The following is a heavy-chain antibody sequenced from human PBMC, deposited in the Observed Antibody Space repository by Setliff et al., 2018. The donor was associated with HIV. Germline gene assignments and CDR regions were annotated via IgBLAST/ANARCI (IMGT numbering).Heavy chain of an antibody. D-gene: IGHD2-8*02. CDR3: VRTASTSWWGVHYYYYIDL. V-gene: IGHV4-34*01. CDR1: GGSFSGYY. Sequence: SETLSLTCAVYGGSFSGYYWSWIRQPPGKGLEWIGEINHSGSTNYNPSLKSRLTISIDTPKRQFSLKLTTATAADSGVYYCVRTASTSWWGVHYYYYIDLWGKGTTVTVSS. CDR2: INHSGST. J-gene: IGHJ6*03.